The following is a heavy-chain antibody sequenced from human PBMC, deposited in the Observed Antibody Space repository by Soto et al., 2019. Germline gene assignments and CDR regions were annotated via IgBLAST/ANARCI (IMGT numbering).Heavy chain of an antibody. CDR3: ARNYYDSSDRDYLDY. CDR2: INPITGGT. Sequence: ASVKVSCKASGYTFTSYYIHWVRQAPGQGLEWMGWINPITGGTNYAPKFQGRVTMTRDTSITKAYMELSRLRSDDTAVYYCARNYYDSSDRDYLDYWGQGTQVTVSS. J-gene: IGHJ4*02. V-gene: IGHV1-2*02. D-gene: IGHD3-22*01. CDR1: GYTFTSYY.